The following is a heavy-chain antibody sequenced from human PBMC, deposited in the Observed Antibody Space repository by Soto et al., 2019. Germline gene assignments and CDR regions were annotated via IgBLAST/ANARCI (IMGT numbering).Heavy chain of an antibody. CDR2: VYQSGTT. D-gene: IGHD1-26*01. J-gene: IGHJ4*02. CDR1: GDSISSNNW. Sequence: QVQLQESGPGLVKPSETLSLICSVSGDSISSNNWWSWVRQPPGKGLEWIGEVYQSGTTNYNPSLKRRVTISVDASKIQFSLNLRSVTAADTAVYYCAGDDSGTPGAADHWGQGTLVTVAS. V-gene: IGHV4-4*02. CDR3: AGDDSGTPGAADH.